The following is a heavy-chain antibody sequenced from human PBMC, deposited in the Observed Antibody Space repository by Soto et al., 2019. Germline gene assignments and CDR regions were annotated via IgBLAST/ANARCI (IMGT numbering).Heavy chain of an antibody. V-gene: IGHV1-2*04. CDR2: INPNSGGT. D-gene: IGHD3-22*01. CDR3: ARGAYYYDSSAPLRFDY. Sequence: ASVKVSCKASGYTFTSYGISWVRQAPGQGLEWMGWINPNSGGTNYAQKFQGWVTMTRDTSISTAYMELSRLRSDDTAVYYCARGAYYYDSSAPLRFDYWGQGTLVTVSS. CDR1: GYTFTSYG. J-gene: IGHJ4*02.